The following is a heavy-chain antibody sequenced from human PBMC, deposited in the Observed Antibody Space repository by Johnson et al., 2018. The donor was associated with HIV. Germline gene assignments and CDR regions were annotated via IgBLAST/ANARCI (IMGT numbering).Heavy chain of an antibody. CDR3: ARVPEGDDDAFDI. Sequence: QVQLVESGGGVVQPGRSLRLSCAASGFTFSSYGMHWVRQAPGKGLEWVAVVSYDGSNKYYADSVTGRFTISRDNAKNSLYLQMNSLRAEDTAVYYCARVPEGDDDAFDIWGQGTMVTVSS. V-gene: IGHV3-30*03. CDR1: GFTFSSYG. D-gene: IGHD2-21*01. J-gene: IGHJ3*02. CDR2: VSYDGSNK.